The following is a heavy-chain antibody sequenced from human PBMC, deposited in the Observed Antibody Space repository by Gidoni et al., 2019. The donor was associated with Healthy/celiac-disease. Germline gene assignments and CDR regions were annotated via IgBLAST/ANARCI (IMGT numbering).Heavy chain of an antibody. D-gene: IGHD3-3*01. CDR2: ISYDGSNK. CDR1: GFTFSSYG. Sequence: QVQLVESGGGVAQPGRSLRLSCAASGFTFSSYGMHWVRQAPGKGLEWVAVISYDGSNKYYADSVKGRFTISRDNSKNTLYLQMNSLRAEDTAVYYCAPAIFGFGAGVYWGQGTLVTVSS. CDR3: APAIFGFGAGVY. V-gene: IGHV3-30*03. J-gene: IGHJ4*02.